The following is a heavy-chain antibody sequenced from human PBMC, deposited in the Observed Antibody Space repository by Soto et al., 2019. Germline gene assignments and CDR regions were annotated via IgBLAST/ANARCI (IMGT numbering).Heavy chain of an antibody. J-gene: IGHJ3*02. CDR3: AHKRGIMVGGVIPRDAFDI. V-gene: IGHV2-5*02. CDR1: GFSLSTSGVG. D-gene: IGHD3-10*01. Sequence: QITLKESGPTLVKPTQTLTLTCTFSGFSLSTSGVGVGWIRQPPGKALEWLALIYWDDDKRYSPSLKSRLTITNYTXXNXVXXTMNTMAPADPATYYCAHKRGIMVGGVIPRDAFDIWGQGTMVTVSS. CDR2: IYWDDDK.